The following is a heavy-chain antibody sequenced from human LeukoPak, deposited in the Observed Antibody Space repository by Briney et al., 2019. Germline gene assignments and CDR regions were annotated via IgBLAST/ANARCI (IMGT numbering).Heavy chain of an antibody. V-gene: IGHV4-59*01. CDR2: IYYSGST. Sequence: SETLSLTCTVSGGSISSYYWSWIRQPPGKGLEWIGYIYYSGSTNYNPSLKSRVTISVDTSKNQFSLKLSSVTAADTAVYYCARGLEYYDSSGFDYWGQGTLVTVSS. D-gene: IGHD3-22*01. CDR3: ARGLEYYDSSGFDY. J-gene: IGHJ4*02. CDR1: GGSISSYY.